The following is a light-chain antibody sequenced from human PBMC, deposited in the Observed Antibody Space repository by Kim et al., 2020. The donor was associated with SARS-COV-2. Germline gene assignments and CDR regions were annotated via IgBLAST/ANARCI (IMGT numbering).Light chain of an antibody. CDR2: SNH. J-gene: IGLJ7*01. V-gene: IGLV1-44*01. CDR1: SSNIGSNT. CDR3: AAWDDSLNGTV. Sequence: GQRVTISCSGSSSNIGSNTVNWYQQLPGTAPKLLIYSNHQRPSGVPDRFSGSKSGTSASLAISGLQSEDEADYYCAAWDDSLNGTVFGGGTQLTVL.